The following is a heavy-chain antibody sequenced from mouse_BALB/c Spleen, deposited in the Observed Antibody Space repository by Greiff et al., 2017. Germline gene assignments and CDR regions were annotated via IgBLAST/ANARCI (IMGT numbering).Heavy chain of an antibody. Sequence: VQLQQSGTVLARPGASVKMSCKASGYSFTSYWMHWVKQRPGQGLEWIGYINPSSGYTNYNQKFKDKATLTADKSSSTAYMQLSSLTSEDSAVYYCARWGDYDCWYFDVWGAGTTVTVSS. J-gene: IGHJ1*01. CDR2: INPSSGYT. V-gene: IGHV1-4*01. D-gene: IGHD2-4*01. CDR1: GYSFTSYW. CDR3: ARWGDYDCWYFDV.